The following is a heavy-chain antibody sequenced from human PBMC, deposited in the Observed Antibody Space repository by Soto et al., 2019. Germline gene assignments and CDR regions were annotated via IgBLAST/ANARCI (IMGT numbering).Heavy chain of an antibody. Sequence: SVPLCLTGTVCVGSISRHYLSWIRQPPGKGLEWIGYIYYSGSTNYNPSLKSRVTISVDRAKNQFSLKLSSVTAAETAVYYCGGIGYSTISEIDTWGQ. V-gene: IGHV4-59*07. CDR3: GGIGYSTISEIDT. CDR2: IYYSGST. CDR1: VGSISRHY. J-gene: IGHJ5*01. D-gene: IGHD3-22*01.